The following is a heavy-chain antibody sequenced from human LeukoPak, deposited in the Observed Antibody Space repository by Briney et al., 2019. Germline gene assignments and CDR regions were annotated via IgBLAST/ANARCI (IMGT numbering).Heavy chain of an antibody. CDR2: INHSGSA. J-gene: IGHJ6*02. V-gene: IGHV4-34*01. CDR1: GGSFSGYY. Sequence: SETLSLTCAVSGGSFSGYYWTWIRQPPGKGLEWIGEINHSGSANYNPSLMSRVTISLDTSKNHFSLNLSSVTAADTAVYYCARARPYYYGSGTHGYGMDVWGQGTTVTVSS. CDR3: ARARPYYYGSGTHGYGMDV. D-gene: IGHD3-10*01.